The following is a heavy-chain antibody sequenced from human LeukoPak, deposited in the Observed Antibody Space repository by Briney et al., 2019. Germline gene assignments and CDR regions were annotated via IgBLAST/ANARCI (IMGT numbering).Heavy chain of an antibody. CDR1: GLTFSTYR. Sequence: GGSLRLSCAASGLTFSTYRMNWVRQAPGKGMEWVSYISGSSGTIYYADYVKGRFTISRDNAKNSLYLQMNSLRAEDTAVYYCARRSEFGVLYYMDVWGKGTTVTVSS. V-gene: IGHV3-48*01. CDR3: ARRSEFGVLYYMDV. CDR2: ISGSSGTI. D-gene: IGHD3-16*01. J-gene: IGHJ6*03.